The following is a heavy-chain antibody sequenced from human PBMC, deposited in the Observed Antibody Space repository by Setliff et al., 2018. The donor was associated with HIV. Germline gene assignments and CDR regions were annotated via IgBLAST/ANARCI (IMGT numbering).Heavy chain of an antibody. Sequence: TLSLTCSASGGSISSYYWSWIRQPPGKGLEWIGYIYYSGSTNYNPSLESRVTISVDTSKNQFSLKLSSVTAADTAMYYCARHWGYSYGIDYWGQGIPVTVSS. CDR3: ARHWGYSYGIDY. D-gene: IGHD5-18*01. J-gene: IGHJ4*02. CDR1: GGSISSYY. V-gene: IGHV4-59*08. CDR2: IYYSGST.